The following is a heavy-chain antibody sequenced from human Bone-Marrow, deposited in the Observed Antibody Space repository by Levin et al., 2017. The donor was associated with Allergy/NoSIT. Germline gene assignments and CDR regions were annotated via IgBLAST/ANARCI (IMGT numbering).Heavy chain of an antibody. D-gene: IGHD4-23*01. Sequence: GGSLRLSCAASGFTFSSYAMHWVRQAPGKGLEWVAVISYDGSNKYYADSVKGRFTISRDNSKNTLYLQMNSLRAEDTAVYYCARDQGPFGGLLRWSLLDQKNYYYDYGMDVWGQGTTVTVSS. J-gene: IGHJ6*02. V-gene: IGHV3-30-3*01. CDR1: GFTFSSYA. CDR3: ARDQGPFGGLLRWSLLDQKNYYYDYGMDV. CDR2: ISYDGSNK.